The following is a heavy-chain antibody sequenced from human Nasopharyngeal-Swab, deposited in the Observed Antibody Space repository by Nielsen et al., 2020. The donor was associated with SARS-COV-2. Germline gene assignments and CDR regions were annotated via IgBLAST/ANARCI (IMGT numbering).Heavy chain of an antibody. CDR3: ARHIGGRVSGWTY. J-gene: IGHJ4*02. V-gene: IGHV4-61*08. D-gene: IGHD6-19*01. Sequence: SETLSLTCTVSGGSISSGGYYWSWIRQPPGKGLEWIGYIYYSGSTNYNPSLKSRVTISVDTSKNQFSLKLSSVTAADTAVYYCARHIGGRVSGWTYWGQGTLVTVSS. CDR1: GGSISSGGYY. CDR2: IYYSGST.